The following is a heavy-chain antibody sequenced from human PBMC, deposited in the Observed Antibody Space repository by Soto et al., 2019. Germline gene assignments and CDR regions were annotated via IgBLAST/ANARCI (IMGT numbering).Heavy chain of an antibody. CDR1: GGIFSNYV. CDR2: IIPIFGTG. Sequence: QVQLVQSGAEVKKPGSSVKVACKASGGIFSNYVLNWVRQAPGQGLEWMGGIIPIFGTGNYAQKFQGRVTITADESTTTASMELRGLRSEDTAVYYCARPYYNSSGYFDYWGQGTLVTVSS. D-gene: IGHD3-22*01. J-gene: IGHJ4*02. V-gene: IGHV1-69*01. CDR3: ARPYYNSSGYFDY.